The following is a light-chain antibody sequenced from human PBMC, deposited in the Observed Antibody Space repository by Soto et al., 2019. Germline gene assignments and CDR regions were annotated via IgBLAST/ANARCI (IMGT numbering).Light chain of an antibody. CDR2: GAS. CDR1: QSVSSN. CDR3: QQYKNWPWT. J-gene: IGKJ1*01. Sequence: EIVMTQSPATLSVSPGERATLSCRASQSVSSNLAWYQQKPGQAPRLLIHGASTRATGIPARFSGSGSGTEFTLTISSLQSEDCAVYYCQQYKNWPWTFGQGTKVDIK. V-gene: IGKV3-15*01.